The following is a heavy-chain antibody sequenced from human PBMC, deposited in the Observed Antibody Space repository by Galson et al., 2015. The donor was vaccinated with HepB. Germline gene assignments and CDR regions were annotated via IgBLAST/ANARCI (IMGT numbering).Heavy chain of an antibody. V-gene: IGHV1-69*10. CDR2: IIPVLDNE. CDR1: EDTFSNSA. Sequence: SVKVSCKASEDTFSNSAINWVRLAPGQGIEWLGEIIPVLDNEKTSQKFQGRLTFTADYSTNTVNMELNSLKSDDTAIYFCARRRSSGSYYPLDFWGQGTLVTVSS. D-gene: IGHD3-10*01. CDR3: ARRRSSGSYYPLDF. J-gene: IGHJ4*02.